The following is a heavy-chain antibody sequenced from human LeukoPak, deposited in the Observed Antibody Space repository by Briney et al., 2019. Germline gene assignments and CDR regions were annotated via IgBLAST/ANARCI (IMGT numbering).Heavy chain of an antibody. D-gene: IGHD3-3*01. J-gene: IGHJ4*02. CDR3: VRSMSGRNDF. CDR1: GFTFSSYW. V-gene: IGHV3-74*01. Sequence: QPGGSLRLSCAASGFTFSSYWMHWVRQAPGKGLVWVSRINTDGSRTDYADSVRGRFTISRDNAKNTLSLQMNSLTAEDTAVYYCVRSMSGRNDFWGQGTLVTVSS. CDR2: INTDGSRT.